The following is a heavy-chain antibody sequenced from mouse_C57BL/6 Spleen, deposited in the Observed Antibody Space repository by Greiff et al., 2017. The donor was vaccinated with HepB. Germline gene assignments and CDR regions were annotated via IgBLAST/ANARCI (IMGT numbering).Heavy chain of an antibody. CDR2: IDPEDGDT. CDR1: GFNIKDYY. V-gene: IGHV14-1*01. Sequence: EVQLQQSGAELVGPGASVKLSCTASGFNIKDYYMHWVKQRPEQGLEWIGRIDPEDGDTEYAPKFQGKATMTADTSSNTAYLQLSSLTSEDTAVYYCTTQALYYYGSSFGYWGQGTTLTVSS. CDR3: TTQALYYYGSSFGY. D-gene: IGHD1-1*01. J-gene: IGHJ2*01.